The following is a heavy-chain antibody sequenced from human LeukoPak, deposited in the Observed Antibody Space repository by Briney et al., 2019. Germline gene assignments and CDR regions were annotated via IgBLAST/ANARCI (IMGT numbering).Heavy chain of an antibody. J-gene: IGHJ4*02. CDR2: IRYDGSNK. CDR1: GFIFSSYG. Sequence: GGSLRLSCAASGFIFSSYGMHWVRQAPGKGLEWVAFIRYDGSNKYYADSVKGRFTISRDKSKNTLYLQMDSLRAEDTAVYYCAKGREGYSGSYTPFDSWGQGTLVTVSS. V-gene: IGHV3-30*02. CDR3: AKGREGYSGSYTPFDS. D-gene: IGHD1-26*01.